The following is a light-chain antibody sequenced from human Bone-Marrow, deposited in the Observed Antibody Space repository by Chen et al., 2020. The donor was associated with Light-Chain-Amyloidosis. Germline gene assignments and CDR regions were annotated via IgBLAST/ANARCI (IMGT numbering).Light chain of an antibody. CDR2: DDS. CDR3: QVWDRSSDRPV. V-gene: IGLV3-21*02. Sequence: SYVLTQPSSVSVAPGQTATIACGGNNIGSTSVHWYQQTPGQAPLLVVYDDSDRASGIPERLSDSTAGNSATLTICRVVAGDEADYYCQVWDRSSDRPVFGGGTKLTVL. J-gene: IGLJ2*01. CDR1: NIGSTS.